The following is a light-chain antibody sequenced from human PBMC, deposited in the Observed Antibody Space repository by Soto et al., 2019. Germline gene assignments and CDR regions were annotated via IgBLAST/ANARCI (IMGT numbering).Light chain of an antibody. CDR1: QGISSY. Sequence: AIRMTQSPSSFSASTGDRVTITCRASQGISSYLAWYQQKPGKAPKLLIYAASTLQSGVPSRFSGSGSGTDFTLTISCLQSGDFATYYCQQYYSYPPSFTFGPGTKVDIK. J-gene: IGKJ3*01. CDR3: QQYYSYPPSFT. CDR2: AAS. V-gene: IGKV1-8*01.